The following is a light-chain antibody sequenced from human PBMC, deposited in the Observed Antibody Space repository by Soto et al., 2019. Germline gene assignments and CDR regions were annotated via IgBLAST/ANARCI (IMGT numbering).Light chain of an antibody. CDR3: QTWGTGFQF. Sequence: QAVVTQSPSASASLGASVKLTCALSSGHSSYAIAWYQKQPGKGPRYLMDLNNDGSHTKGDGIPDRFSGSSSGADRYLIISSLQSEDEADYYCQTWGTGFQFFGGGTQLTVL. V-gene: IGLV4-69*01. J-gene: IGLJ2*01. CDR2: LNNDGSH. CDR1: SGHSSYA.